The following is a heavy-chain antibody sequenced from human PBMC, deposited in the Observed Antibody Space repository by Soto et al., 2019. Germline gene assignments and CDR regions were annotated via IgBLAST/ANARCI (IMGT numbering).Heavy chain of an antibody. CDR3: ARDRKIVGAKGNWFDP. CDR2: IYYSGST. J-gene: IGHJ5*02. V-gene: IGHV4-59*01. Sequence: SETLSLTCTVSGGSISSYYWSWIRQPPGKGLEWIGYIYYSGSTNYNPSLKSRVTISVDTSKNQFSLKLSSVTAADTAVYYCARDRKIVGAKGNWFDPWGQGTLVTISS. CDR1: GGSISSYY. D-gene: IGHD1-26*01.